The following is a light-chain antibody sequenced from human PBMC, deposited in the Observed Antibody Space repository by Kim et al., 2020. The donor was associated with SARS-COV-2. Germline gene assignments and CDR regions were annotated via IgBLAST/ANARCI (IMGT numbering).Light chain of an antibody. CDR1: QSVSDW. J-gene: IGKJ4*01. V-gene: IGKV1-5*03. CDR3: QQYNTYSLT. Sequence: ASAGDRVPITCRARQSVSDWLAWYQQKPGKPPKLLISTTSTLESGVPSRFSGSGSGTEFTLTISSLQPDDFATYYCQQYNTYSLTFGGGTKVDIK. CDR2: TTS.